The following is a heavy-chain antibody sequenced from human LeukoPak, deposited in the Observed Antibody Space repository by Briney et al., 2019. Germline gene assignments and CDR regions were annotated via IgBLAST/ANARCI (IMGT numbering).Heavy chain of an antibody. CDR3: AKDGAGDYDSSGYFPGYWFYFDY. Sequence: PGGSLRLSCAASGFTFSSYAMSWVRQAPGKGLEWVSAISGSGGSTYYADSVKGRFTISRDNSKNTLYLQMNSLRAEDTAVYYCAKDGAGDYDSSGYFPGYWFYFDYWGQGTLVTVSS. J-gene: IGHJ4*02. CDR1: GFTFSSYA. D-gene: IGHD3-22*01. V-gene: IGHV3-23*01. CDR2: ISGSGGST.